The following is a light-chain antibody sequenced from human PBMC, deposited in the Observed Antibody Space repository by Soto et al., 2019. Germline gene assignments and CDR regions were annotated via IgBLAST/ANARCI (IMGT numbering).Light chain of an antibody. Sequence: DIQMTQSPSSLSASVGDRVTITCRASQSISTSLNWYQQKPGKAPNILIYAAFTLQSGVPPRFSGSGSGTDFTLTISSLQPEDFATYYCQQSFSTPITFGQGTRLEIK. CDR1: QSISTS. CDR2: AAF. V-gene: IGKV1-39*01. J-gene: IGKJ5*01. CDR3: QQSFSTPIT.